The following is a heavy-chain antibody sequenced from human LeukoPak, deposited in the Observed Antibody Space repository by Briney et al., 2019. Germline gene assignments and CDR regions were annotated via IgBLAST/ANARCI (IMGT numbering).Heavy chain of an antibody. Sequence: PGGSLRLSCAASGFTFSSYGMHWVRQAPGTGLEWVAFIRYDGSNKYYADSVKGRFTISRDNSKNTLYLQMNSLRAEDPAVYYCSKGVVVAPDVAPFDYWGQGTLVTVSS. D-gene: IGHD2-2*01. V-gene: IGHV3-30*02. J-gene: IGHJ4*02. CDR3: SKGVVVAPDVAPFDY. CDR1: GFTFSSYG. CDR2: IRYDGSNK.